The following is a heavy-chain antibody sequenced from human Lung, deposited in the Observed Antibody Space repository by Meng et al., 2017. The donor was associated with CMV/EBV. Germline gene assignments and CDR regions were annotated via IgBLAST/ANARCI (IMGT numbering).Heavy chain of an antibody. V-gene: IGHV4-4*07. J-gene: IGHJ5*02. Sequence: LQDSGQGVVKPSEPLSLTCTVSGDSITSSYWSWIRQPAGKGLEWIGRISASGNTRYNPSLKSRVTMSVDTSKNQFSLKLSSVTAADTAVYYCARDFGSSWYPNWFDPWGQGTLVTVSS. CDR2: ISASGNT. CDR3: ARDFGSSWYPNWFDP. CDR1: GDSITSSY. D-gene: IGHD6-13*01.